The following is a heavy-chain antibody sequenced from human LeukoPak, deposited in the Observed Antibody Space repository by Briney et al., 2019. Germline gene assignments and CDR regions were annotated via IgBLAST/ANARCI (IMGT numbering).Heavy chain of an antibody. CDR1: GGSISSSSYY. V-gene: IGHV4-39*01. CDR3: ARGDSSGWPFDY. Sequence: PSETLSLTCTVSGGSISSSSYYWGWIRQPPGKGLEWIGSISYSGSTYYNPSLKSRVTISVDTSKNQFSLKLSSVTAADTAVYYCARGDSSGWPFDYWGQGTLVTVSP. J-gene: IGHJ4*02. CDR2: ISYSGST. D-gene: IGHD6-19*01.